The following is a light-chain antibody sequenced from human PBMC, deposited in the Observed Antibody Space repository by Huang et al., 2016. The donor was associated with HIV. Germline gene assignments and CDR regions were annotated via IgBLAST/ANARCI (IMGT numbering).Light chain of an antibody. CDR2: DAS. J-gene: IGKJ3*01. CDR3: QQRSNSFT. CDR1: QSVSSY. Sequence: EIVLTQSPATLSLSPGERATLSCRASQSVSSYLACYQQKPGQAPRLLINDASNRATGFPARFSGSVSGTDFTLTISSLEPEDFAVYYCQQRSNSFTFGPGTKVDIK. V-gene: IGKV3-11*01.